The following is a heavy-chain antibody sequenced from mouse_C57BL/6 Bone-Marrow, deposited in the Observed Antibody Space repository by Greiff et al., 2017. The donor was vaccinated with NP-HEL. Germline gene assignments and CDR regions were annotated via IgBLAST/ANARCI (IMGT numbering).Heavy chain of an antibody. D-gene: IGHD1-1*01. J-gene: IGHJ2*01. CDR3: ATLLLL. V-gene: IGHV1-81*01. Sequence: VKLVESGAELARPGASVKLSCKASGYTFTSYGISWVKQRTGQGLEWIGEIYPRSGNTYYNEKFKGKATLTADKSSSTAYMELRSLTSEDSAVYFCATLLLLWGQGTTLTVSS. CDR2: IYPRSGNT. CDR1: GYTFTSYG.